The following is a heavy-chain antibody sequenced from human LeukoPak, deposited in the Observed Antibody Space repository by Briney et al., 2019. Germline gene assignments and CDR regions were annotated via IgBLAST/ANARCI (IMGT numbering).Heavy chain of an antibody. V-gene: IGHV3-30-3*01. CDR3: ARDHGRLRLGESTNWFDP. Sequence: GGSLRLSCAASGFTFSSYAMHWVRQAPGKGLEWVAVISYDGSNKYYADSVKGRFTISRDNSKNTLYLQTNSLRAEDTAVYYCARDHGRLRLGESTNWFDPWGQGTLVTVSS. CDR1: GFTFSSYA. CDR2: ISYDGSNK. D-gene: IGHD3-16*01. J-gene: IGHJ5*02.